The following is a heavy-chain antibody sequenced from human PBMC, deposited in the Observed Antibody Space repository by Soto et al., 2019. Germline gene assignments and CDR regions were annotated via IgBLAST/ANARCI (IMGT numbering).Heavy chain of an antibody. CDR3: AKLPRYCRSTSCCMDV. J-gene: IGHJ6*02. Sequence: EVQLLESGGGLVQPGGSLRLSCAASGFPFSSYAMSWVRQAPGTGLEWVSAISGSGGSTYYADSVKGRFTISRDNSKNTLYLQMNSLRAEDTAVYYCAKLPRYCRSTSCCMDVWGQGTTVTVSS. CDR2: ISGSGGST. CDR1: GFPFSSYA. D-gene: IGHD2-2*01. V-gene: IGHV3-23*01.